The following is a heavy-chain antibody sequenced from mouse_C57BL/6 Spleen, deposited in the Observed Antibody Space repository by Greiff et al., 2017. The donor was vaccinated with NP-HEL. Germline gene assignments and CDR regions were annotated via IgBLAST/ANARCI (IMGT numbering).Heavy chain of an antibody. J-gene: IGHJ1*03. CDR2: IYPGSGST. Sequence: QVQLQQPGAELVKPGASVKMSCKASGYTFTSYWITWVKQRPGQGLEWIGDIYPGSGSTNYNEKFKSKATLTVDTSSSTAYMQLSSLTSEDSAVYYCARGENYYGSSAYFDVWGTGTTVTVSS. CDR1: GYTFTSYW. D-gene: IGHD1-1*01. V-gene: IGHV1-55*01. CDR3: ARGENYYGSSAYFDV.